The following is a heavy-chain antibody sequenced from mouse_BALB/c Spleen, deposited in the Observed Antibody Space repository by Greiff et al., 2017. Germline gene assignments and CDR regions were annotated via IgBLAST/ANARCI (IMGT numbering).Heavy chain of an antibody. CDR1: GYSITSDYA. J-gene: IGHJ3*01. CDR3: ARFDGYSFAY. Sequence: EVQLQESGPGLVKPSQSLSLTCTVTGYSITSDYAWNWIRQFPGNKLEWMGYISYSGSTSYNPSLKSRISITRDTSKNQFFLQLNSVTTEDTATYYCARFDGYSFAYWGQGTLVTVSA. CDR2: ISYSGST. V-gene: IGHV3-2*02. D-gene: IGHD2-3*01.